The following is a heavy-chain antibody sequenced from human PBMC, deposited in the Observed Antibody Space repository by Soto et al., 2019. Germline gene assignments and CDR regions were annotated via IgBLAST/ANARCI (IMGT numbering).Heavy chain of an antibody. D-gene: IGHD3-3*01. V-gene: IGHV4-34*01. CDR1: DGYFTCFH. CDR3: ARGVPFGHYSMDV. J-gene: IGHJ6*02. CDR2: IKHSGST. Sequence: ASETLSLTYAVYDGYFTCFHWTWIRRPPGKGLEWIGEIKHSGSTNYNPSLTRRVTISVDTSKNQFSLKLNSVTAADTAVYYCARGVPFGHYSMDVWGQGTTVTVSS.